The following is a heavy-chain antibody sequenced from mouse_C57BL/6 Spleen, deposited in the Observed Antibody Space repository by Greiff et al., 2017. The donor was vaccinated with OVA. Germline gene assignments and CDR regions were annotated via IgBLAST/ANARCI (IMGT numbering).Heavy chain of an antibody. CDR1: GYTFTSYW. CDR3: ARRECSSGFNSMAY. CDR2: IDPSDSET. Sequence: VQLQQPGAELVTPGSSVKLSCKASGYTFTSYWMHWVKQRPIQGLEWIGNIDPSDSETHYNQKFKDKATLTVDKPSITAYMQLSSLTSEYSAVYYCARRECSSGFNSMAYWGQGTSVTVSS. V-gene: IGHV1-52*01. D-gene: IGHD3-2*02. J-gene: IGHJ4*01.